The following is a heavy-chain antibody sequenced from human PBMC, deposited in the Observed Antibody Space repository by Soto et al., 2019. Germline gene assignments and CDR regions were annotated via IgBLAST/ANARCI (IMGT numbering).Heavy chain of an antibody. CDR3: ARVRFGGNWFDP. D-gene: IGHD3-10*01. J-gene: IGHJ5*02. Sequence: SVKVSCKASGRTFSSYAISWVRQAPGQGLEWMGGIIPVFGTANYAQKFQGRVTITADKSTSTDFVELSSLRSGCLAVYYRARVRFGGNWFDPWGQGTLVTVSS. CDR1: GRTFSSYA. CDR2: IIPVFGTA. V-gene: IGHV1-69*06.